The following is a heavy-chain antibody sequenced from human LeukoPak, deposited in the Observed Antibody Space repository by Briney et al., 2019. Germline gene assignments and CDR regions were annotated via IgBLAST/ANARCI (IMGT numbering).Heavy chain of an antibody. CDR2: INPSGGST. Sequence: GASVKVSCKASGYTFTSYYMHWVRQAPGQGLEWMGVINPSGGSTSYAQKFQGRVTMTRDTSTSTVYMELSSLRSEDTAVYYCARDYSRYIVVVAAAMGYWGQGTLVTVSS. CDR1: GYTFTSYY. J-gene: IGHJ4*02. CDR3: ARDYSRYIVVVAAAMGY. V-gene: IGHV1-46*01. D-gene: IGHD2-2*01.